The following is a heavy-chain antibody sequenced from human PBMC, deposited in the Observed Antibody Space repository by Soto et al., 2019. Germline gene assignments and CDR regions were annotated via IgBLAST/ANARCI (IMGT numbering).Heavy chain of an antibody. V-gene: IGHV2-5*02. CDR2: IYWDDDK. CDR1: EFSLSTSGVG. Sequence: QITLKESGPTLVNPTQPLTLTCTFSEFSLSTSGVGVGWIRQPPGKALEWLALIYWDDDKRYSPSLKSRLTITKGASKNLVVPTMTNMDPVYTATYYCAHSDQLLLYFDYWGQGSLVTVSS. D-gene: IGHD2-2*01. CDR3: AHSDQLLLYFDY. J-gene: IGHJ4*02.